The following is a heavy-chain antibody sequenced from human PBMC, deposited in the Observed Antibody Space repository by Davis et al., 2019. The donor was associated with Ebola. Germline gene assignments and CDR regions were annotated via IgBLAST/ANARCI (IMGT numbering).Heavy chain of an antibody. CDR1: GFTFSSYS. CDR3: AREQLRFLEWSHNAFDI. Sequence: GGSLRLSCAASGFTFSSYSMNWVRQAPGKGLEWVSSISSSSSYIYYADSVKGRFTISRDNAKNSLYLQMNSLRAEDTAVYYCAREQLRFLEWSHNAFDIWGQGTMVTVSS. CDR2: ISSSSSYI. D-gene: IGHD3-3*01. V-gene: IGHV3-21*01. J-gene: IGHJ3*02.